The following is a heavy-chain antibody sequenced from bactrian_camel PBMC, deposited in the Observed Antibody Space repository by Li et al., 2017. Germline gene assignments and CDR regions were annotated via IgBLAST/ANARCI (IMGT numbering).Heavy chain of an antibody. J-gene: IGHJ4*01. Sequence: QGQLAESGGGSVEAGGSLRLSCAVSGYDTIGTYCMGWFRQAPGKEREWVAIIYTGRAVIDYADSVKGRFTISQDNSKNTLFLQMNVLRPEDTAMYYCATGPYGLGVLMYNHDLATWGQGTQVTVS. CDR1: GYDTIGTYC. CDR2: IYTGRAVI. D-gene: IGHD3*01. V-gene: IGHV3S1*01. CDR3: ATGPYGLGVLMYNHDLAT.